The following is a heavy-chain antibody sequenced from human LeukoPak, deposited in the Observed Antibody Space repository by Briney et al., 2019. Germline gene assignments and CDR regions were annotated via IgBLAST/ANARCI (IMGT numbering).Heavy chain of an antibody. Sequence: GGSLRLSCAASGFTFSSYAMSWVRQAPGKGLEWVSAISGSGGSTYCADSVKGRFTISRDNSKNTLYLQMNSLRAEDTAVYYCAKDKAAYYDSSGYYYFDYWGQGTLVTVSS. CDR1: GFTFSSYA. V-gene: IGHV3-23*01. CDR2: ISGSGGST. D-gene: IGHD3-22*01. J-gene: IGHJ4*02. CDR3: AKDKAAYYDSSGYYYFDY.